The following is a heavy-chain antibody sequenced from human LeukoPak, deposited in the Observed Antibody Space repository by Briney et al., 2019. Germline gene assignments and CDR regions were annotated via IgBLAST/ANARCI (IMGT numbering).Heavy chain of an antibody. CDR1: GFTFGSYS. CDR3: AKDQTAMVIVAFDI. CDR2: ISGSGGST. D-gene: IGHD5-18*01. Sequence: PGGSLRLSCAASGFTFGSYSMNWVRQAPGKGLEWVSAISGSGGSTYYADSVKGRFTISRDNSKNTLYLQMNSLRAEDTAVYYCAKDQTAMVIVAFDIWGQGTMVTVSS. V-gene: IGHV3-23*01. J-gene: IGHJ3*02.